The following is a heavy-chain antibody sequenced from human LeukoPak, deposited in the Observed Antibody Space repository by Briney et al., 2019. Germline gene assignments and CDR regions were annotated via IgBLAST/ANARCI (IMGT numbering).Heavy chain of an antibody. Sequence: GGSLRLSCAASGFTFSTYAMSWVRQAPGKGLEWVSAISGSGGSTYYADSVMGRFTISRDNSKNTLYLHMNTLRAKDTAVYYCAKVWMGMLVAYYFDYWGQGTLVTVSS. V-gene: IGHV3-23*01. D-gene: IGHD3-22*01. CDR3: AKVWMGMLVAYYFDY. CDR1: GFTFSTYA. J-gene: IGHJ4*02. CDR2: ISGSGGST.